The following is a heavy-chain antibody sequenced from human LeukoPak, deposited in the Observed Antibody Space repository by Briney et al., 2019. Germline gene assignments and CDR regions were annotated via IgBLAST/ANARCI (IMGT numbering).Heavy chain of an antibody. V-gene: IGHV4-59*08. Sequence: SETLSLTCTVSGGSISSYYWSWIRQPPGKGLEWIGHIYYSGSTNTNYNPSLKSRVTISVDTSKNQFSLKLSFVTAADTAVYYCARIRGGSGYDDYWGQGTLVTVSS. D-gene: IGHD5-12*01. J-gene: IGHJ4*02. CDR3: ARIRGGSGYDDY. CDR2: IYYSGSTNT. CDR1: GGSISSYY.